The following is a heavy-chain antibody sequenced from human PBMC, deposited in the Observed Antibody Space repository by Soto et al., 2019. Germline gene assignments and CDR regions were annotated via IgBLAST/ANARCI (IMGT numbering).Heavy chain of an antibody. CDR3: ARDHPASSWFDY. J-gene: IGHJ4*02. V-gene: IGHV4-59*01. D-gene: IGHD6-13*01. Sequence: SETLSLTCTVSGGSFNNFYWTWIRQPPGKGLEWIGEISYSGSTNYNPSLRSRVTISVDTSKSFFSLKLTSVTAADTAVYFCARDHPASSWFDYWGPGSLVTVSS. CDR2: ISYSGST. CDR1: GGSFNNFY.